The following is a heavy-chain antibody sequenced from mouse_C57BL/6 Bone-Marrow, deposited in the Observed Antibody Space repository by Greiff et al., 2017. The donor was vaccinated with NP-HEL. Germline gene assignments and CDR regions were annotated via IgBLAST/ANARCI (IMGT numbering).Heavy chain of an antibody. J-gene: IGHJ2*01. CDR1: GYTFTSYW. V-gene: IGHV1-64*01. D-gene: IGHD2-3*01. CDR2: IHPNSGST. Sequence: QVQLQQPGAELVKPGASVKLSCKASGYTFTSYWMHWVKQRPGQGLEWIGMIHPNSGSTNYNEKFKSKATLTVAKSSSTAYMQLSSLTSEDSAVYYCAKALYDRLDYWGQGTTLTVSS. CDR3: AKALYDRLDY.